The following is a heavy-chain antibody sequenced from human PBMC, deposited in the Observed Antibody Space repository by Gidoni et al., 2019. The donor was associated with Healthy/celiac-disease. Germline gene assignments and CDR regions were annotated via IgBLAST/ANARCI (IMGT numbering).Heavy chain of an antibody. V-gene: IGHV1-2*02. CDR3: ARWNYYDSSGYQY. CDR1: GYTFTGYY. D-gene: IGHD3-22*01. J-gene: IGHJ4*02. Sequence: QVQLVQSGAEVKKPGASVKVSCKASGYTFTGYYMHWVRQAPGQGLEWMGWINPNSGGTNYAQKFQVRRTITRDTSISTANMELSRLRSDDTAVYYCARWNYYDSSGYQYWGQGTLVTVSS. CDR2: INPNSGGT.